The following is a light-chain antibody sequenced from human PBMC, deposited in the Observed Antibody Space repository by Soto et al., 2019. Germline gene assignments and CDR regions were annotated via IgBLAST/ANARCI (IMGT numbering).Light chain of an antibody. CDR2: SAS. Sequence: DIQMTQSPSSVSASVGDRVTITCRASQDISNWLAWYQQKPGRAPKLPIYSASSLQTGVPSRFSGSGSGTDFTLTISSLQPEDFATYYCQQANTFPYTFGQGTKLEIK. CDR3: QQANTFPYT. CDR1: QDISNW. V-gene: IGKV1-12*01. J-gene: IGKJ2*01.